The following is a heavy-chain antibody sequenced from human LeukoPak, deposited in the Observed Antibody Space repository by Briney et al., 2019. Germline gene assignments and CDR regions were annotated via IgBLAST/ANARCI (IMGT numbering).Heavy chain of an antibody. D-gene: IGHD3-10*01. Sequence: SETLSLTCAVYGGSFSGYYCSWIRQPPGKGLGWIGEINHSGSTNYNPSLKSQVTISVDTSKNQFSLKLSSVTAADTAVYYCATSPMWFGELFGSYYMDVWGKGTTVTISS. V-gene: IGHV4-34*01. CDR2: INHSGST. CDR3: ATSPMWFGELFGSYYMDV. CDR1: GGSFSGYY. J-gene: IGHJ6*03.